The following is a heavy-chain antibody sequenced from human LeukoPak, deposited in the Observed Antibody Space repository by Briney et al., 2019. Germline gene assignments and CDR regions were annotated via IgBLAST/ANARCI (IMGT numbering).Heavy chain of an antibody. Sequence: GGSLRLSCAASGFTVSSSYMSWVRQAPGKGLEWVSVIYSGGSTYYADSVKGRFAISRDNSQNTLYLQMNSLRAEDTAVYYCARGSHYDSSGFTLFDLWGRGALVTVSS. V-gene: IGHV3-66*01. CDR2: IYSGGST. CDR1: GFTVSSSY. D-gene: IGHD3-22*01. J-gene: IGHJ2*01. CDR3: ARGSHYDSSGFTLFDL.